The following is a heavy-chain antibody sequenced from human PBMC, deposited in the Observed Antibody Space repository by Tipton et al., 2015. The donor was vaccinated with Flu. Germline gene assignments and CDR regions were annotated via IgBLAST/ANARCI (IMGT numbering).Heavy chain of an antibody. CDR1: GYSISSGYY. V-gene: IGHV4-38-2*01. D-gene: IGHD6-13*01. J-gene: IGHJ5*02. CDR2: IHRTGST. Sequence: LRLSCVVSGYSISSGYYWGWVRQPPGKGLEWIGNIHRTGSTYHNPSLRSRVTISVDTSKNQFSLELSSVTAADTAVYFCARGLRGGTAAGGYENWFDPWGQGSLVTVSS. CDR3: ARGLRGGTAAGGYENWFDP.